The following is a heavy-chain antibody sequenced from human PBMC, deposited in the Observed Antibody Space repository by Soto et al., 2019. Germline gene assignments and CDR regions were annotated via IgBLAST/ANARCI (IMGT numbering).Heavy chain of an antibody. J-gene: IGHJ5*02. CDR3: ARESHHLGSYGPS. V-gene: IGHV4-30-4*01. Sequence: PSETLSLTCTVSGGSISSGDYYWSWIRQPPGKGLEWTGYIYYSGSTYYNPSLKSRVTISVDTSKNQFSLKLSSVTAADTAVYYCARESHHLGSYGPSWGQGTLVTVSS. CDR2: IYYSGST. CDR1: GGSISSGDYY. D-gene: IGHD3-16*01.